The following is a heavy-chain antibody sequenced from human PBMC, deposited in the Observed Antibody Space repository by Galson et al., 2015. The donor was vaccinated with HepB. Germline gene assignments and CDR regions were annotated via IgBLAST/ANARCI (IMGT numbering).Heavy chain of an antibody. CDR1: GFTFSSYW. CDR3: ARDSPYCSSTSCYLYYYYGMDV. Sequence: SLRLSCAASGFTFSSYWMSWVRQAPGKGLEWVANIKQDGSEKYYVDSVKGRFTISRDNAKNSLYLQMNSLRAEDTAVYYCARDSPYCSSTSCYLYYYYGMDVSGQGTTVTVSS. V-gene: IGHV3-7*01. D-gene: IGHD2-2*01. J-gene: IGHJ6*02. CDR2: IKQDGSEK.